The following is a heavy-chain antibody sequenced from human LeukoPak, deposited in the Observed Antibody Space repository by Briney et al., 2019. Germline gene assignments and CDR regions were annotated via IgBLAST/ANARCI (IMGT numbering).Heavy chain of an antibody. D-gene: IGHD2-2*01. J-gene: IGHJ4*02. CDR2: IYYSGST. Sequence: SETLSLTCTVSGGSISSYYWSWIRQPPGKGLEWIGYIYYSGSTNYNPSLKSRVTTSVDTSKNQFSLKLSSVTGADTAVYYCARTGESSTGAAAGDYWGQGTLVTVSS. CDR3: ARTGESSTGAAAGDY. V-gene: IGHV4-59*12. CDR1: GGSISSYY.